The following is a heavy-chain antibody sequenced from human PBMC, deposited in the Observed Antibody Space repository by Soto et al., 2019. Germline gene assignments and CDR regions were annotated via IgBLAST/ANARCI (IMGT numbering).Heavy chain of an antibody. CDR1: GFTFSSYA. Sequence: HPGGSLRLSCAASGFTFSSYAMHWVRQAPGKGLEWVAVISYDGSNKYYADSVKGRFTISRDNSKNTLYLQMNSLRAEDTAVYYCARDLYSGSPGAAAFDIWGQGTMVTVSS. D-gene: IGHD1-26*01. CDR3: ARDLYSGSPGAAAFDI. V-gene: IGHV3-30-3*01. CDR2: ISYDGSNK. J-gene: IGHJ3*02.